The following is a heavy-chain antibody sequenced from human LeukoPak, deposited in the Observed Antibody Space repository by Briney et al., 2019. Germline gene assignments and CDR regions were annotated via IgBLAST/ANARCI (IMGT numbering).Heavy chain of an antibody. Sequence: GGSLRLSCAASGLTFSSHWMHWVRQAPGKGLVWVSRITNDGSSTTYADSVKGRFTISRDNSKNTLYLQMNSLRAEDTAVYYCAREGDTAMVNWGQGTLVTVSS. CDR2: ITNDGSST. CDR3: AREGDTAMVN. CDR1: GLTFSSHW. J-gene: IGHJ4*02. D-gene: IGHD5-18*01. V-gene: IGHV3-74*01.